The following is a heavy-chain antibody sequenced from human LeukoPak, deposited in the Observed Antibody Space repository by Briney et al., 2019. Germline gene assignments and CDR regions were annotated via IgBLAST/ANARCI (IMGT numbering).Heavy chain of an antibody. J-gene: IGHJ6*02. CDR2: INHSGST. CDR3: ARVPRYCSSTNCYAYSYYYYGMDA. Sequence: SETLSLTCAVYGGSFSGYYWSWIRQPPGKGLEWIGEINHSGSTNYNPSLKSRVTISVDTSKNQFSLKLSSVTAADTAVYYCARVPRYCSSTNCYAYSYYYYGMDAWGQGTTVTVSS. CDR1: GGSFSGYY. V-gene: IGHV4-34*01. D-gene: IGHD2-2*01.